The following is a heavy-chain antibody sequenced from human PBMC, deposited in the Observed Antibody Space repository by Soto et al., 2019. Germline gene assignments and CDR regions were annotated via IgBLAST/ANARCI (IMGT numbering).Heavy chain of an antibody. J-gene: IGHJ4*02. CDR1: GVPLSSYG. Sequence: PGGSQRLSCAAYGVPLSSYGMHWVRQAPGKGLDWVAVIWYDGSNKDYADSVKGRFTISRDNSKNTLYLQMNSLRAEDTAVYYCATAEVDYWGPGTLVTVSS. V-gene: IGHV3-33*01. CDR2: IWYDGSNK. CDR3: ATAEVDY.